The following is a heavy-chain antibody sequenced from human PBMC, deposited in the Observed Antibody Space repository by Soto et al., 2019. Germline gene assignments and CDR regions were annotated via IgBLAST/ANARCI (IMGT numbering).Heavy chain of an antibody. CDR3: ARARYYYDSSGYYFDY. CDR2: INSDGSST. Sequence: GGSLRLSCAASGFTFSSYGMHWVRQAPGKGLVWVSRINSDGSSTSYADSVKGRFTISRDNAKNTLYLQMNSLRAEDTAVYYCARARYYYDSSGYYFDYWGQGTLVTVSS. D-gene: IGHD3-22*01. V-gene: IGHV3-74*01. J-gene: IGHJ4*02. CDR1: GFTFSSYG.